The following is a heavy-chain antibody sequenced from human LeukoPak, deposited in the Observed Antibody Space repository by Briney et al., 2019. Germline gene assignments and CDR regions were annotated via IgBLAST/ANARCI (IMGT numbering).Heavy chain of an antibody. V-gene: IGHV4-4*02. J-gene: IGHJ6*02. Sequence: RASGTLSLTCAVSGGSISSSNWWSWVRQPPGKGLEWIGEIYHSGSTNYNPSLKSRVTISVDKSKNQFSLKLSSVTAADTAVYYCASAGGFGESYGMDVWGQGTTVTVSS. CDR1: GGSISSSNW. CDR3: ASAGGFGESYGMDV. D-gene: IGHD3-10*01. CDR2: IYHSGST.